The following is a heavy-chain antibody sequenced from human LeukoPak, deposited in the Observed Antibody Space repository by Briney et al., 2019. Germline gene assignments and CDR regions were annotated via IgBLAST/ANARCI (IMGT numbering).Heavy chain of an antibody. D-gene: IGHD3-22*01. J-gene: IGHJ1*01. V-gene: IGHV1-2*02. Sequence: ASVKVSCKASGYTFFGYYLHWVRQAPGQGLEWMGWINPNSGGTNSAQKLQGRVTMTRDTSIITAYMELSRLRSDDTAVYFCARGYYDSSDYEYFQHWGQGTLVTVSS. CDR2: INPNSGGT. CDR1: GYTFFGYY. CDR3: ARGYYDSSDYEYFQH.